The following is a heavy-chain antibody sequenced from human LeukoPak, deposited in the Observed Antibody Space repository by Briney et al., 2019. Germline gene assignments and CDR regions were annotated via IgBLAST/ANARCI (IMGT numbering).Heavy chain of an antibody. Sequence: SETLSLTCTVSGGSISSYYWTWSRQPAGKGLEWIGRIHTSGSTNYNPSLKSRVTMSLDTSKNQFSLNLSSVTAADTAVYYCAREASLDAFDIWGQGTMVTVSS. D-gene: IGHD5-12*01. CDR1: GGSISSYY. V-gene: IGHV4-4*07. CDR2: IHTSGST. CDR3: AREASLDAFDI. J-gene: IGHJ3*02.